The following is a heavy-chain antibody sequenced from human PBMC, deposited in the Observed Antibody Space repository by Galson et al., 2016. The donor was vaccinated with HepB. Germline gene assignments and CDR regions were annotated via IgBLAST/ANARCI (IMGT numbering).Heavy chain of an antibody. Sequence: SLRLSCAASGFTFSNYDMSWVRQAPGKGLEWVSSISTSGDGTTYADSGKGRFTISRDNPKNTLSLEMNSLRAEDTAIYYCAKALPSWYFDLWGRGTLVTVSS. J-gene: IGHJ2*01. CDR2: ISTSGDGT. CDR1: GFTFSNYD. V-gene: IGHV3-23*01. CDR3: AKALPSWYFDL.